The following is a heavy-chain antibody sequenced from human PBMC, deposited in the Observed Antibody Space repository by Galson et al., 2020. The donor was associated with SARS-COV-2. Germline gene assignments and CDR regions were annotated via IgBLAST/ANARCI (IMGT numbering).Heavy chain of an antibody. Sequence: ETSETLSLTCTVSGGSISSYYWSWIRQPPGKGLEWIGYISYSGSTNYNPSLRSRVTILVDLSKNQFSLKLSSVTAADTAVYYCARDPAPLYGDNYYYGMDVWGRGTTVTVSS. J-gene: IGHJ6*02. CDR2: ISYSGST. V-gene: IGHV4-59*01. CDR3: ARDPAPLYGDNYYYGMDV. D-gene: IGHD4-17*01. CDR1: GGSISSYY.